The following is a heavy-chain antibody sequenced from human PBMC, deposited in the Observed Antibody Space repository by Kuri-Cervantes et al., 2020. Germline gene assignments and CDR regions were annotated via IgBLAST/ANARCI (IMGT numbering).Heavy chain of an antibody. Sequence: ESLKISCTVSGGSISSYYWSWTRQPPGKGLEWIGYIYYSGSTNYNPSLKSRVTISVDTSKNQFSLKLSSVTAADTAVYYCARGTHGATALDYWGQGTLVTVSS. CDR3: ARGTHGATALDY. V-gene: IGHV4-59*01. CDR1: GGSISSYY. J-gene: IGHJ4*02. D-gene: IGHD1-26*01. CDR2: IYYSGST.